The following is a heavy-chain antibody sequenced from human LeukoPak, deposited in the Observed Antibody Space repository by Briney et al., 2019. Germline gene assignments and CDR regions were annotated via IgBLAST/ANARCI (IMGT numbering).Heavy chain of an antibody. J-gene: IGHJ4*02. V-gene: IGHV4-34*01. CDR3: ASYYGGLDY. Sequence: SETLSLTCGVYGGSFSGYYWSWIRQPPGKGLEWIGEINHSGSTNYNPSLKSRVTISVDTSKNQFSLKLSSVTAADTAVYYCASYYGGLDYWGQGTLVTVSS. CDR1: GGSFSGYY. CDR2: INHSGST. D-gene: IGHD4-23*01.